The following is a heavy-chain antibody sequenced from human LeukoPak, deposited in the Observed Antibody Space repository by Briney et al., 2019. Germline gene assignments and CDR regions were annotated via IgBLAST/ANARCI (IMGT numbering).Heavy chain of an antibody. J-gene: IGHJ5*02. CDR3: ARGIRRVVPDANNWFDP. CDR2: IWYDGTAK. Sequence: GGSLRLSCAASGFTFSSYAMHWVRQAPVKGLEWVALIWYDGTAKYYADSVKGRFTISRDNSKNTLFLQMNTLRAEDTAIYYCARGIRRVVPDANNWFDPWGQGTLVTVSS. CDR1: GFTFSSYA. D-gene: IGHD2-2*01. V-gene: IGHV3-30*04.